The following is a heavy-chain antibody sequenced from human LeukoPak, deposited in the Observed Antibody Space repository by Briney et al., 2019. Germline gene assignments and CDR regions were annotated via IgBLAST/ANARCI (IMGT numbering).Heavy chain of an antibody. Sequence: GGSLRLSCAASGFTFSSYSMDWVRQAPGKGLEWVSYISSSSSTIYYADSVKGRFTISRDNAKNSLYLQMNSLRAEDTAVYYCARDWDRSMNLGGCDAFDIWGQGTMVTVSS. CDR3: ARDWDRSMNLGGCDAFDI. D-gene: IGHD2/OR15-2a*01. CDR2: ISSSSSTI. V-gene: IGHV3-48*01. J-gene: IGHJ3*02. CDR1: GFTFSSYS.